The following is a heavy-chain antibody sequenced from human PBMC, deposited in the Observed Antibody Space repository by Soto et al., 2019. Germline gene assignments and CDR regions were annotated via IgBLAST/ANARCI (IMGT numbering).Heavy chain of an antibody. CDR1: GFTFSSYS. CDR2: ISSSSSYI. Sequence: GGSLRLSCAASGFTFSSYSMNWVRQAPGKGLEWVSSISSSSSYIYYADSVKGRFTISRDNAKNSLYLQMNSLRAEDTAVYYCARDRKVTRRSDAFDIWGQGTMVTVSS. V-gene: IGHV3-21*01. J-gene: IGHJ3*02. CDR3: ARDRKVTRRSDAFDI. D-gene: IGHD4-4*01.